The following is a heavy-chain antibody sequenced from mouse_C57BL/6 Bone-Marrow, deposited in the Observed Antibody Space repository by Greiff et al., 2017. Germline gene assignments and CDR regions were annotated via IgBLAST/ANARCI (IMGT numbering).Heavy chain of an antibody. J-gene: IGHJ2*01. CDR1: GYAFTNYL. Sequence: QVQLQQSGAELVRPGTSVKVSCKASGYAFTNYLIEWVKQRPGQGLEWIGVINPGSGGTNYNEKFKGKATLTADKSSSTAYMQLSRLTSEDSAVYFCARSPTVVALDYWGQGTTLTVSS. D-gene: IGHD1-1*01. V-gene: IGHV1-54*01. CDR2: INPGSGGT. CDR3: ARSPTVVALDY.